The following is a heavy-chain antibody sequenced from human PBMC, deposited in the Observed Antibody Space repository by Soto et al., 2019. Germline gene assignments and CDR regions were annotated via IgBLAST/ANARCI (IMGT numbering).Heavy chain of an antibody. Sequence: GGSLRLSCAASGFTFRSFTMNWVRQAPGKGLEWVSTISSNSAYIYYTDALRGRFTISRDNAKNSLHLQMNSLRAEDTAVHYCTRDASRDSSARGWFDPWGAGTLVTISS. J-gene: IGHJ5*02. CDR1: GFTFRSFT. V-gene: IGHV3-21*01. CDR3: TRDASRDSSARGWFDP. CDR2: ISSNSAYI. D-gene: IGHD6-13*01.